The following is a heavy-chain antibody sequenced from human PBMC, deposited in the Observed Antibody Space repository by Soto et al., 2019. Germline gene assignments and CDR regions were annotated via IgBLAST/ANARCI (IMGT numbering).Heavy chain of an antibody. J-gene: IGHJ6*02. CDR1: GGTLSSYA. V-gene: IGHV1-69*06. D-gene: IGHD2-2*01. CDR3: AKVVPAANYYYYYGMDV. Sequence: ASVKVSCKASGGTLSSYAISWVRQAPGQGLEWMGGIIPIFGTANYAQKFQGRVTITADKSTSTAYMELSSLRSEDTAVYYCAKVVPAANYYYYYGMDVWGQGTTVTVSS. CDR2: IIPIFGTA.